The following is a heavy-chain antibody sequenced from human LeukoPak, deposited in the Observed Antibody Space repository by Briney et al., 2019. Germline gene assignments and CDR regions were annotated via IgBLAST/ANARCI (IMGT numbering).Heavy chain of an antibody. CDR1: GGSISSGDYY. J-gene: IGHJ5*02. Sequence: TLSLTCTVSGGSISSGDYYWSWIRQPPGKGLEWIGYIYYSGSTYYNPSLKSRVTISVDTSKNQFSLKLSSVTAADTAAYYCARELRYFDPYSNWFDPWGQGTLVTVSS. D-gene: IGHD3-9*01. V-gene: IGHV4-30-4*01. CDR2: IYYSGST. CDR3: ARELRYFDPYSNWFDP.